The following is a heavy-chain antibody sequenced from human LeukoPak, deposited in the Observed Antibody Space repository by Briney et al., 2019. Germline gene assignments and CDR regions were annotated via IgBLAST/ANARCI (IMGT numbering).Heavy chain of an antibody. Sequence: GGSLRLSCAASGFIFSSYAMSWVRQAPGKGLVWVSRVNSDGTGTTYADSVEGRFTISRDNAKNTVYLQMNSLRAEDTAIYYCIRTLIVATSPYMDVWGKGTTVTVSS. CDR1: GFIFSSYA. CDR2: VNSDGTGT. J-gene: IGHJ6*03. D-gene: IGHD5-12*01. V-gene: IGHV3-74*01. CDR3: IRTLIVATSPYMDV.